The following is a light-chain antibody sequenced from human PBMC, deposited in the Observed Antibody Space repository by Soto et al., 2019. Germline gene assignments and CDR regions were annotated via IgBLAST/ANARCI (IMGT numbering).Light chain of an antibody. J-gene: IGKJ2*01. V-gene: IGKV3-15*01. CDR2: GAS. CDR1: QSVSSN. CDR3: LQYNKWPPYT. Sequence: EIVMTQSPATLSLSPGERATLSCRTSQSVSSNLAWYQQKPGQAPRLLMYGASTRATGVPARFSGSGSGTEFTLTISSLQSEDFAVYYCLQYNKWPPYTFGQGTKLEI.